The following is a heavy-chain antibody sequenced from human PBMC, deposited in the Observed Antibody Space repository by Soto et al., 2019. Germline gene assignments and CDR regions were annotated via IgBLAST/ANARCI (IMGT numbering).Heavy chain of an antibody. D-gene: IGHD3-10*01. J-gene: IGHJ4*02. CDR3: ATSRARVFDY. V-gene: IGHV1-69*06. CDR1: GGTFSSYA. Sequence: SVKVSCKASGGTFSSYAISWVRQAPGQGLEWMGGIIPIFGTANYAQKFQGRVTITADKSTSTAYMELSSLRSEDTPVYYCATSRARVFDYWGQGTLVTVSS. CDR2: IIPIFGTA.